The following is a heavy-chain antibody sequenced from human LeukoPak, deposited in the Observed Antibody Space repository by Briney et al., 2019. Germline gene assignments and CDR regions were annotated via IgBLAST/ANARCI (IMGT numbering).Heavy chain of an antibody. CDR2: ISGLSSYT. CDR1: GFTFSDYD. V-gene: IGHV3-21*01. CDR3: GRAFPPLRTSSAGDL. J-gene: IGHJ4*02. Sequence: PGGSLRLSCSASGFTFSDYDMNWVRQAPGKGLEWVSSISGLSSYTYYGESVKGRFSISRENAKNSLYLQMNSLGAEDTATYYCGRAFPPLRTSSAGDLWGQGILVTVSS. D-gene: IGHD3-16*01.